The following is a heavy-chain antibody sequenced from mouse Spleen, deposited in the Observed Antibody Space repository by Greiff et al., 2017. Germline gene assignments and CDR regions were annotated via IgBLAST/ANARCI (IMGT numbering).Heavy chain of an antibody. CDR2: IRSKSNNYAT. CDR1: GFSFNTYA. J-gene: IGHJ4*01. Sequence: EVKLMESGGGLVQPKGSLKLSCAASGFSFNTYAMNWVRQAPGKGLEWVARIRSKSNNYATYYADSVKDRFTISRDDSESMLYLQMNNSKTEDTAMYYCVRHFVAGAMDYWGQGTSVTVSS. D-gene: IGHD1-1*01. V-gene: IGHV10-1*01. CDR3: VRHFVAGAMDY.